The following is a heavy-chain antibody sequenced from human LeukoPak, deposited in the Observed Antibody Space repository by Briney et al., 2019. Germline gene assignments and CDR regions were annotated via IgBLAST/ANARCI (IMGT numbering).Heavy chain of an antibody. V-gene: IGHV1-2*02. CDR3: ARSFWSGSIPMDV. CDR1: GYTFTGYY. Sequence: GASVKVSCKASGYTFTGYYMHWVRQAPGQGLEWMGWFNPNSGGTNYAQKFQGRVTMTRDTSISTAYMELSRLRSDDTAVYYCARSFWSGSIPMDVWGKGTTVTVSS. D-gene: IGHD3-3*01. CDR2: FNPNSGGT. J-gene: IGHJ6*03.